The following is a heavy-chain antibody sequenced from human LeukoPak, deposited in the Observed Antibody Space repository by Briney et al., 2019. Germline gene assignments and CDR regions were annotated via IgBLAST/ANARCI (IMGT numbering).Heavy chain of an antibody. J-gene: IGHJ4*02. CDR2: IYTSGRT. CDR3: ARDPQLGPFDY. D-gene: IGHD6-6*01. CDR1: GGSISSYY. Sequence: SETLSLTCTVSGGSISSYYWGRIRQPAGKGLEWIGRIYTSGRTNYNPSLKSRVTMSVDTSKKQFSLKLSSVTAADTAVYYCARDPQLGPFDYWGQGTLVTVSS. V-gene: IGHV4-4*07.